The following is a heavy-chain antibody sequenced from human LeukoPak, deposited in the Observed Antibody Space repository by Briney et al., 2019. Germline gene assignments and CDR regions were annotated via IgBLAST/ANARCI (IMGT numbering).Heavy chain of an antibody. CDR2: INHSGGT. D-gene: IGHD2-21*02. J-gene: IGHJ5*02. V-gene: IGHV4-34*01. CDR3: ARESDTRQGFDP. CDR1: GGSFSGYD. Sequence: SETLSLTCAVYGGSFSGYDWSWIRQPPGKGLEWIGEINHSGGTNYNPSLKSRVTISVDTSKNQFSLKLSSVTAADTAVYYCARESDTRQGFDPWGQGTLVTVSS.